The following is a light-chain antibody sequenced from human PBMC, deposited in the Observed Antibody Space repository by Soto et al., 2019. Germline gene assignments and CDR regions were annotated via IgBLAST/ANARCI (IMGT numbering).Light chain of an antibody. J-gene: IGLJ2*01. Sequence: QSVLTQPPSVSGAPGQRVTISCTGSSSNIGAGYDVHWYQQLPGTAPKLLIYGNSNRPSGVPDPFSGSKSGPSASLAIAGLQAEDEADYYFQSYDSSLSGYVVFGGGTKLTVL. CDR3: QSYDSSLSGYVV. CDR1: SSNIGAGYD. CDR2: GNS. V-gene: IGLV1-40*01.